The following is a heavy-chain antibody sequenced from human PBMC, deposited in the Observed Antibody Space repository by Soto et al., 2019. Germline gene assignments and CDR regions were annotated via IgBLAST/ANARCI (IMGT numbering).Heavy chain of an antibody. CDR2: IRKDGTQA. J-gene: IGHJ3*02. CDR1: GFTFENYW. CDR3: ARDANNRDSSVYYDVFDI. V-gene: IGHV3-7*05. D-gene: IGHD3-22*01. Sequence: DVQLMESGGGLVQPGGSLRLSCTASGFTFENYWMTWIRQAPGKGLEWVANIRKDGTQAHYVDSVEGRFSVSRDNARASLYLQMNSLRIEDTAVYYCARDANNRDSSVYYDVFDIWGQGTMVTVSP.